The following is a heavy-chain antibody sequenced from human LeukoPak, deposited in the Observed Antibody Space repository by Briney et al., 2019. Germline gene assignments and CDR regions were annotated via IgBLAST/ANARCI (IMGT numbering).Heavy chain of an antibody. CDR3: AKGPRYNWNDAPGPMDY. V-gene: IGHV1-69*13. CDR1: GGTFSSYA. J-gene: IGHJ4*02. Sequence: SVKVSCKASGGTFSSYAISWVRQAPGQGLEWMGGIIPIFGTANYAQKFQGRVTITADESTSTAYMELSSLRSEDTALYYCAKGPRYNWNDAPGPMDYWGQGTLVTVSS. D-gene: IGHD1-20*01. CDR2: IIPIFGTA.